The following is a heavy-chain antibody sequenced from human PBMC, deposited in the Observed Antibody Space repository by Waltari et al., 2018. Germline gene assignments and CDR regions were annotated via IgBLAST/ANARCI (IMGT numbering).Heavy chain of an antibody. V-gene: IGHV1-69*13. CDR2: IIPIFGTA. CDR1: GGTFSTYP. D-gene: IGHD1-26*01. Sequence: QVQLVQSGAEVRKPGSSVKVSCKASGGTFSTYPIRWGRQAPGQGLEWMGGIIPIFGTANYAQKFQGRVTITADESTSTAYMELSSLRSEDTAVYYCARGPKGGSLVYWGQGTLVTVSS. CDR3: ARGPKGGSLVY. J-gene: IGHJ4*02.